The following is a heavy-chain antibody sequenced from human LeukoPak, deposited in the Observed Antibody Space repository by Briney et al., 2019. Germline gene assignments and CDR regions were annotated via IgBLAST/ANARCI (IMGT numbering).Heavy chain of an antibody. J-gene: IGHJ3*02. D-gene: IGHD3-22*01. V-gene: IGHV3-23*01. CDR2: ISGSGGST. CDR3: AKGPLGANYYDSSGYLPAFDI. Sequence: PGGSLRLSCAASGFTFSIYAMSWVRQAPGKGLEWVSAISGSGGSTYYADSVKGRFTISRDNSKNTLYLQMNSLRAEDTAVYYCAKGPLGANYYDSSGYLPAFDIWGQGTMVTVSS. CDR1: GFTFSIYA.